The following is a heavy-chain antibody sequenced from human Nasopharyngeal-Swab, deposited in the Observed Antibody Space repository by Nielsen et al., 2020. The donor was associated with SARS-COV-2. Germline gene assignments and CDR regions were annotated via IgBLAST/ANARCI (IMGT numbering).Heavy chain of an antibody. Sequence: ASVKVSCKVSGYTLTELSMHWVRQAPGKGLEWMGGFDPEDGETIYAQKFQGRVTMTEDTSTDTAYMELSSLRSEDTAVYYCATGPPYSDVRSGNWFDPWGQGTLVTVSS. J-gene: IGHJ5*02. D-gene: IGHD3-10*01. V-gene: IGHV1-24*01. CDR1: GYTLTELS. CDR3: ATGPPYSDVRSGNWFDP. CDR2: FDPEDGET.